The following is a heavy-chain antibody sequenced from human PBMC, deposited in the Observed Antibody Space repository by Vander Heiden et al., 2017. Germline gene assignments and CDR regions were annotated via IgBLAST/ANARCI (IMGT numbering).Heavy chain of an antibody. D-gene: IGHD5-18*01. V-gene: IGHV1-18*01. CDR1: GYTFTSYG. Sequence: QVQLVQSGAEVKKPGASVKVSCKASGYTFTSYGISWVRQAPGQGLEWMGWISAYNGNTNYAQKLQGRVTMTTDTSTSTAYMELRSLRSDDTAVYYCARDGRGYSYGYNERDGGVWVDYWGQGTLVTVSS. CDR2: ISAYNGNT. J-gene: IGHJ4*02. CDR3: ARDGRGYSYGYNERDGGVWVDY.